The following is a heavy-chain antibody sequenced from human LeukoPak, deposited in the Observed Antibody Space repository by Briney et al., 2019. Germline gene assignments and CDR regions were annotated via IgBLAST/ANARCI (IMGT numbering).Heavy chain of an antibody. D-gene: IGHD3-22*01. CDR3: ARDGKSYYYDSSGLEYFQH. Sequence: GGSLRLSCAASGFTVSSNYMSWVRQAPGKGLEWVSVIYSGGSTYYADSVKGRLTISRDNSKNTLYLQMNSLRAEDTAVYYCARDGKSYYYDSSGLEYFQHWGQGTLVTVSS. V-gene: IGHV3-66*01. CDR1: GFTVSSNY. CDR2: IYSGGST. J-gene: IGHJ1*01.